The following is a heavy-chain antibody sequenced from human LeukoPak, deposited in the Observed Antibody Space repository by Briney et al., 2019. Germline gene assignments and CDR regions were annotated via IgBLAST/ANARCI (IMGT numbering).Heavy chain of an antibody. D-gene: IGHD3-16*01. CDR1: GGSISSYY. Sequence: PSETLSLTCTVSGGSISSYYWSWIRQPPGKGLEWIGYIYTSGSTNYNPSLKSRVTISVDTSKNQFPLKLSSVTAADTAVYYCARHASRTYYFDYWGQETLVTVSS. CDR3: ARHASRTYYFDY. V-gene: IGHV4-4*09. CDR2: IYTSGST. J-gene: IGHJ4*02.